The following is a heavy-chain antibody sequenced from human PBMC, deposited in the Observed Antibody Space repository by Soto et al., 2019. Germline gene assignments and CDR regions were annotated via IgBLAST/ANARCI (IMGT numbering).Heavy chain of an antibody. CDR3: AKRQYSGDYEENDAFDI. D-gene: IGHD4-17*01. CDR2: ISFDGSFK. J-gene: IGHJ3*02. V-gene: IGHV3-30*18. CDR1: GFTFSSFG. Sequence: QVQLVESGGGVVQPGRSLTLSCAASGFTFSSFGIHWVRQAPGKGLEWVTFISFDGSFKYYADSVKCRFTISRYNSKNTVYLQMNSLRAEDTAVYFCAKRQYSGDYEENDAFDIWGRGTMVTVSS.